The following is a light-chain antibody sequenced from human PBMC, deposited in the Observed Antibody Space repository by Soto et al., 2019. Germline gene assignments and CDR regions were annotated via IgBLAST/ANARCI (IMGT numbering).Light chain of an antibody. CDR3: QQGYSTPRT. CDR1: QSISNY. V-gene: IGKV1-39*01. CDR2: TTS. Sequence: DIQMTQSPSTLSGSVGDRVTITCRASQSISNYLSWYQQKPGKAPKLLIFTTSSLQTGVPSRFSGSGSGTDFALTISSLQPEDFATYYCQQGYSTPRTFGQGTRLEIK. J-gene: IGKJ5*01.